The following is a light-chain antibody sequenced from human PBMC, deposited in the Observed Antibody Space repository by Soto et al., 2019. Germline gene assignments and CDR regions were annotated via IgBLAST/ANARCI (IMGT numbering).Light chain of an antibody. Sequence: DIQMTQSPSTLSASVGDRVTFTCRASQTISTWLAWYQQKPGKAPRLLIYDASSLKSGVPSRFSGSGSGTVFTLTIRSLQPDDFATYYCQQYNSYSTWTFGPGTKVEIK. CDR2: DAS. J-gene: IGKJ1*01. CDR1: QTISTW. CDR3: QQYNSYSTWT. V-gene: IGKV1-5*01.